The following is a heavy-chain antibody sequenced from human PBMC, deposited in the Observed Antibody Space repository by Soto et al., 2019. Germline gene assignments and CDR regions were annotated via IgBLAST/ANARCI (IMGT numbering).Heavy chain of an antibody. CDR3: AREVGYGDFSAALLD. V-gene: IGHV1-69*01. Sequence: VQLMQSGAEVKQPGSSVKVSCKASGGTFSSHSINWVRQAPGQGLEWMGGIITLFGTANYAQKFQGRVTITADQSTSTAYMELNSLRSDDTAVYYCAREVGYGDFSAALLDWGQGTLVNVSS. D-gene: IGHD4-17*01. CDR1: GGTFSSHS. CDR2: IITLFGTA. J-gene: IGHJ4*02.